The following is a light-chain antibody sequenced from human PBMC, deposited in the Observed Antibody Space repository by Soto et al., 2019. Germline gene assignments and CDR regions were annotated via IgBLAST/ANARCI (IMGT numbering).Light chain of an antibody. Sequence: EIVLTQSPGTLSVSPGERAILSCRASQSVSSSYIAWYRQKPGLAPRLLISGASIRATGIPDRISGSGSGTDFTLTISRLEPDDFAVYYCQHYGSSPRLTFGGGTKVET. CDR2: GAS. V-gene: IGKV3-20*01. CDR3: QHYGSSPRLT. CDR1: QSVSSSY. J-gene: IGKJ4*01.